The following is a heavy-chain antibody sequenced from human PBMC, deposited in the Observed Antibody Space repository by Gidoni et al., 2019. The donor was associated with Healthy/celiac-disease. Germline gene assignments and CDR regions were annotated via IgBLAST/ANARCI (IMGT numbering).Heavy chain of an antibody. Sequence: QVQLQESGPGLVKPSQTLSLTCTVSGRSLSSGDYYWSWIRQPPGKGLEWIGYIYYSGSTYYNPSLKSRVTISVDTSKNQCSLKLSSVTAADTAVYYCARDLDTAMATGWFDPWGQGTLVTVSS. D-gene: IGHD5-18*01. V-gene: IGHV4-30-4*01. CDR1: GRSLSSGDYY. J-gene: IGHJ5*02. CDR2: IYYSGST. CDR3: ARDLDTAMATGWFDP.